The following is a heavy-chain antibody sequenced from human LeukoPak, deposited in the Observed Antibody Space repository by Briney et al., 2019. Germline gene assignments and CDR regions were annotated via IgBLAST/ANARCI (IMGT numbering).Heavy chain of an antibody. D-gene: IGHD1-26*01. Sequence: GGSLRLSCAASRFTFSSYAMSWVRQAPGKGLEWVSAISGSGGSTYYADSVKGRFTISRDNSKNTLYVQMNSLRAEDTAVYYCAKDRGWELKLFDYWGQATLVTVSS. J-gene: IGHJ4*02. CDR1: RFTFSSYA. CDR2: ISGSGGST. CDR3: AKDRGWELKLFDY. V-gene: IGHV3-23*01.